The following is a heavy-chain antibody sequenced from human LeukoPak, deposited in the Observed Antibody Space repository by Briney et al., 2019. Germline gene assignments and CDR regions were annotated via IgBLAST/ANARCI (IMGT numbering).Heavy chain of an antibody. D-gene: IGHD5-18*01. Sequence: GGSLRLSCAASGFNFKNNYMSRVRQAPGKGLEWVSIIYRGDGTYYADSVKGRFTISRDNSKNTLYLQMNSLRAEDTAVYYCARDNEYSYGFWGQGTLVTVSS. CDR2: IYRGDGT. V-gene: IGHV3-53*01. CDR1: GFNFKNNY. J-gene: IGHJ4*02. CDR3: ARDNEYSYGF.